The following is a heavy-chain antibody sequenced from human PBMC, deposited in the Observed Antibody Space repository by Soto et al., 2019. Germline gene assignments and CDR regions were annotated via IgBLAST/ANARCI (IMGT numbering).Heavy chain of an antibody. CDR3: AREAGWQRMVPYD. V-gene: IGHV1-18*04. Sequence: QVQLVQSGTEVKKPGASVNVSCKAFGYTFTSYGFSWVRQVPGQGLEWLGGISGFDGDTQYAQTMKGRLTVTTDTSTTTDQMELRRLTTADTAVYYCAREAGWQRMVPYDWGQGTLVTVS. CDR2: ISGFDGDT. J-gene: IGHJ4*02. D-gene: IGHD6-25*01. CDR1: GYTFTSYG.